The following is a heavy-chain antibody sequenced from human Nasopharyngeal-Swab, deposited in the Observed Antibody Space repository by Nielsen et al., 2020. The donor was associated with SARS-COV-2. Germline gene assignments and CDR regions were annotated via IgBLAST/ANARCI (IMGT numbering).Heavy chain of an antibody. D-gene: IGHD3-3*01. CDR2: ISSSSSYT. CDR3: ARAKRATIFGVVIMREFDY. J-gene: IGHJ4*02. CDR1: GFTFSDYY. Sequence: GGSLRLPCAASGFTFSDYYMSWIRQAPGKGLEWVSYISSSSSYTNYADSVKGRFTISRDNAKNSLYLQMNSLRAEDTAVYYCARAKRATIFGVVIMREFDYWGQGTLVTVSS. V-gene: IGHV3-11*06.